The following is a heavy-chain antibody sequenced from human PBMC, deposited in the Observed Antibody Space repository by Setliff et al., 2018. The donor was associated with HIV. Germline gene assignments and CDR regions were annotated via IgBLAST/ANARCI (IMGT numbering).Heavy chain of an antibody. J-gene: IGHJ5*02. D-gene: IGHD3-10*01. Sequence: SETLSLTCTVSGGSISSGSYYWSWIRQPDGKGLEWIGHIYTSVSTNYNPSLKSRVTISVHTSKNQFSLKLSSVTAADTAVYYCATYADRESNRFDPWGQGILVTVSS. CDR1: GGSISSGSYY. V-gene: IGHV4-61*09. CDR2: IYTSVST. CDR3: ATYADRESNRFDP.